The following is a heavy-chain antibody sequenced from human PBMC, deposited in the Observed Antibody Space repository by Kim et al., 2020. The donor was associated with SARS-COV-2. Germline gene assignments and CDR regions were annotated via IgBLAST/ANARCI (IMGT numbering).Heavy chain of an antibody. CDR3: ARRGDGDIDY. CDR2: IYYSGST. D-gene: IGHD4-17*01. Sequence: SETLSLACTVSGGSISSSSYYWGWIRQPPGKGLEWIGSIYYSGSTYYNPSLKSRVTISVDTSKNQFSLKLSSVTAADTAVYYCARRGDGDIDYWGQGTLV. CDR1: GGSISSSSYY. V-gene: IGHV4-39*01. J-gene: IGHJ4*02.